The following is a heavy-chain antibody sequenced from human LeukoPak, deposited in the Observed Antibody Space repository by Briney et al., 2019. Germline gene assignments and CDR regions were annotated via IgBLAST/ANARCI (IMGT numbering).Heavy chain of an antibody. CDR1: GGSISNSY. J-gene: IGHJ4*02. Sequence: SETLSLTCTVSGGSISNSYWSWIRQPAGKGLEWIGRIYTSGSTNYNPSLKSRVTMSVDTSKNQFSLKLSSVTAADTAVYYCARGNADVVPAAMDYWGQGTLVTVSS. CDR2: IYTSGST. V-gene: IGHV4-4*07. CDR3: ARGNADVVPAAMDY. D-gene: IGHD2-2*01.